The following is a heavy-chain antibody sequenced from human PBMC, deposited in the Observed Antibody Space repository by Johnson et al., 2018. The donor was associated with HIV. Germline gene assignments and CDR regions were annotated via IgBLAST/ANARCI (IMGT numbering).Heavy chain of an antibody. CDR1: GFTFTNYA. J-gene: IGHJ3*02. V-gene: IGHV3-30*03. D-gene: IGHD1-1*01. CDR3: AITSRTDAFDI. CDR2: ISYDGTNK. Sequence: QVQLVESGGGVVQPGRSLRLSCAASGFTFTNYAMHWVRQAPGKGLEWVAVISYDGTNKYYADSVKGRFTISRESSKNTLYLQMNSLRAEDTAVYYCAITSRTDAFDIWGQGTMVTVSS.